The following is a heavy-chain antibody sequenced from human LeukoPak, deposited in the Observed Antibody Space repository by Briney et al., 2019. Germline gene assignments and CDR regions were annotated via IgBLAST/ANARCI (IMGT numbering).Heavy chain of an antibody. CDR1: GGSISSHY. D-gene: IGHD6-13*01. V-gene: IGHV4-59*11. J-gene: IGHJ4*02. CDR2: IYYSGTT. Sequence: ASETLSLTCTVSGGSISSHYWSWIRQPPGKGLEWIGYIYYSGTTNYNPSLKSRVTISVDTSKNQFSLKLSSVTAADTAVYYYARGVYIAAAQYGYWGQGTLVTVSS. CDR3: ARGVYIAAAQYGY.